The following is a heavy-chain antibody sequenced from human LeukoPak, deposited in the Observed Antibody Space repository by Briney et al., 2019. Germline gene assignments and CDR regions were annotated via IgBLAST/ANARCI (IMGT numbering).Heavy chain of an antibody. CDR1: GFAFSSYA. CDR2: IGSGSGGRT. V-gene: IGHV3-23*01. Sequence: GGSLRLSCAASGFAFSSYAMTWVRQAPGKGLEWVSGIGSGSGGRTYYADSVKGRFTISRDNSKNTLYLQMNSLRAEDTAVYYCARDGSDYYGSGSFGTFDIWGQGTMVTVSS. J-gene: IGHJ3*02. CDR3: ARDGSDYYGSGSFGTFDI. D-gene: IGHD3-10*01.